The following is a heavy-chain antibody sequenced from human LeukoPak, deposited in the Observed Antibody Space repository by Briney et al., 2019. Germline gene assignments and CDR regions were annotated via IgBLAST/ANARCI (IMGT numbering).Heavy chain of an antibody. J-gene: IGHJ4*02. V-gene: IGHV4-59*01. CDR1: GGSISSYY. CDR3: ASGGSYYIDFDY. CDR2: IYYSGST. D-gene: IGHD1-26*01. Sequence: PSETLSLTCTVSGGSISSYYWSWIRQPPGKGLEWIGYIYYSGSTNYNPSLKSRVTISVDTSKNQFSLKLSSVTAADTAVYYCASGGSYYIDFDYWGQGTLVTVSS.